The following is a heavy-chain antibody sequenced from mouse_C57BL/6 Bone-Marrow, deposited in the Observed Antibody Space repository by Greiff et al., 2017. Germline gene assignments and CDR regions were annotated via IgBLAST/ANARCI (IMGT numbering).Heavy chain of an antibody. CDR3: ARWATTVAD. V-gene: IGHV14-4*01. CDR1: GFNIKDDY. J-gene: IGHJ2*01. Sequence: VQLQQSGAELVRPGASVKLSCTASGFNIKDDYMHWVKQRPEQGLEWIGWIDPENGDTEYASKFKDKATLTADKSSSTAYMQLRSLTYADAAVYYCARWATTVADWGKGTTLTVSS. D-gene: IGHD1-1*01. CDR2: IDPENGDT.